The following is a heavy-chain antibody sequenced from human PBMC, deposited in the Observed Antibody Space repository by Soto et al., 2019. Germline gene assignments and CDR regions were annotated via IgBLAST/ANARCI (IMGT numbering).Heavy chain of an antibody. CDR2: ISYNGNSK. V-gene: IGHV3-30*18. J-gene: IGHJ4*02. D-gene: IGHD1-26*01. Sequence: QVQLVESGGGVVQPGRSLRLSCAASGFTFNKYGIHWVRQAPGKGLEWVAVISYNGNSKYFSDSVKGRFAISRDSSNNAVFLQINSLRPEDSAVYYCAKARLDLVIVGDLDLWGQGTLLTVSS. CDR3: AKARLDLVIVGDLDL. CDR1: GFTFNKYG.